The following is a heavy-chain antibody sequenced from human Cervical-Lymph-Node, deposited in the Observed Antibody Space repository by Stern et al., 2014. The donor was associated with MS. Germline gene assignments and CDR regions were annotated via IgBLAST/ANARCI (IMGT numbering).Heavy chain of an antibody. J-gene: IGHJ4*02. CDR3: ARVVVDGYNIYFDY. Sequence: EVQLVESGGGLVQPGGSLRLSCAASGFTFSSYDMHWVRQATGKGLEWVSAIGTAGDTYYPGSVKGLFTISRENAKNSLYLQMNSLRAGDTAVYYCARVVVDGYNIYFDYWGQGTLVTVSS. V-gene: IGHV3-13*01. D-gene: IGHD5-24*01. CDR1: GFTFSSYD. CDR2: IGTAGDT.